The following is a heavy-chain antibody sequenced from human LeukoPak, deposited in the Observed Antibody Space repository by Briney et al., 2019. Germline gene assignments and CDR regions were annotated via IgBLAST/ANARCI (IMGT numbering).Heavy chain of an antibody. J-gene: IGHJ4*02. CDR3: AKLYNDFCSGSGYFDN. D-gene: IGHD3-3*01. V-gene: IGHV3-23*01. Sequence: PGGSLRLSCAASGFIFNTYAMSWVCQAPGKGLEWVSAISGGAGTTYYADSVKGRFTVSRDNSKNTMYLQMNSLRAEDTAVYYCAKLYNDFCSGSGYFDNWGQGTLVTVSS. CDR1: GFIFNTYA. CDR2: ISGGAGTT.